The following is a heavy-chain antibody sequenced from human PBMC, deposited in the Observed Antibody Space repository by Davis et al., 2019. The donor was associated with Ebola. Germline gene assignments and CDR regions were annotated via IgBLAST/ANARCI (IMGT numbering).Heavy chain of an antibody. V-gene: IGHV4-59*01. J-gene: IGHJ3*02. Sequence: SETLSLTCTVSGTSIRASHWSWIRQPPGKGLEWIGSMSFGESTDYNPSLESRVTMTTDTSTGTAYMELRSLRSDDTAVYFCARTSIVGTTTTASDIWGQGTKVTVSS. CDR1: GTSIRASH. D-gene: IGHD1-26*01. CDR2: MSFGEST. CDR3: ARTSIVGTTTTASDI.